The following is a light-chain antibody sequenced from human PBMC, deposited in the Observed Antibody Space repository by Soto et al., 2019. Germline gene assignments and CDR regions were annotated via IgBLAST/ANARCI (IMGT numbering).Light chain of an antibody. CDR2: GAS. CDR1: QSVSTY. V-gene: IGKV3-20*01. Sequence: ETVLTQSPATLSLSPGESATLSCRASQSVSTYLAWYQQKPGQAPRLLIYGASSRATGIPDRFSGSGSGTDLTLTISRLEPEDFAVYYCQQYGSSPLTFGQGTKVDIK. CDR3: QQYGSSPLT. J-gene: IGKJ1*01.